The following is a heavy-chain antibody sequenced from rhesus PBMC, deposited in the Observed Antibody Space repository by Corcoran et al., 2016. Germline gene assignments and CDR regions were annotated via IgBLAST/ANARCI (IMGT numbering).Heavy chain of an antibody. V-gene: IGHV4S10*01. CDR2: TSGSSTST. D-gene: IGHD2-15*01. CDR3: ARSSYYYGLDS. Sequence: QVQLQESGPGVVKPSETLSLTCAVSGGSISDSYRWSWIRQPPGKGLEWIGYTSGSSTSTNYTPSRKSRVTISKDTSKNQFSLKLSSVTAADTAVYYCARSSYYYGLDSWGQGVVVTVSS. J-gene: IGHJ6*01. CDR1: GGSISDSYR.